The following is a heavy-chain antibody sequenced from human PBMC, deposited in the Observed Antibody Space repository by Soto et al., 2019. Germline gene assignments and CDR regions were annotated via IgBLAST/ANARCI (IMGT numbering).Heavy chain of an antibody. D-gene: IGHD6-6*01. CDR3: ARAGAARLKDYYYGMDV. J-gene: IGHJ6*02. CDR1: GFTFSSYA. CDR2: ISYDGSNK. Sequence: GGSLRLSCAASGFTFSSYAMHWVRQAPGKGLEWVAVISYDGSNKYYADSVKGRFTISRDNSKNTLYLQMNSLGAEDTAVYYCARAGAARLKDYYYGMDVWGQGTTVTVSS. V-gene: IGHV3-30-3*01.